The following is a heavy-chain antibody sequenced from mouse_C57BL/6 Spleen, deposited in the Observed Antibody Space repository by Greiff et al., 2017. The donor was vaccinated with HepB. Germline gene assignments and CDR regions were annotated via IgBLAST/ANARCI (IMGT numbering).Heavy chain of an antibody. CDR2: IYPGDGDT. V-gene: IGHV1-82*01. CDR1: GYAFSSSW. J-gene: IGHJ3*01. Sequence: VQLQQSGPELVKPGASVKISCKASGYAFSSSWMNWVKQRPGKGLEWIGRIYPGDGDTNYNGKFKGKATLTADKSSSTAYMQLSSLTSEDSAVYFCARPDYYGSSWFAYWGQGTLVTVSA. D-gene: IGHD1-1*01. CDR3: ARPDYYGSSWFAY.